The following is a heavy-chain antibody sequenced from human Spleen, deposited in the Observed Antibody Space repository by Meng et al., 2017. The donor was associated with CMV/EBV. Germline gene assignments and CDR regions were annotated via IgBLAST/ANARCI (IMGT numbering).Heavy chain of an antibody. Sequence: GQLVESGGGVVQPGRSRRLSCSVSGFTFSSYAMHWVRQAPGKGLEWVAVISYDGSNKYYADSVKGRFTISRDNSKNTLYLQMNSLRAEDTAVYYCASTLAAAGTNYWGQGTLVTVSS. V-gene: IGHV3-30-3*01. CDR2: ISYDGSNK. D-gene: IGHD6-13*01. J-gene: IGHJ4*02. CDR1: GFTFSSYA. CDR3: ASTLAAAGTNY.